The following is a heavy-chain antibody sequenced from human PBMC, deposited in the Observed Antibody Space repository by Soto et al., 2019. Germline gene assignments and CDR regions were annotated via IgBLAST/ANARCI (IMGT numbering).Heavy chain of an antibody. CDR1: RFTFSSYS. Sequence: EVQLVESGGGLVQPGGSLRLSCAASRFTFSSYSMNWVRQAPGKGLEWVSYISSSSSTIYSADSVKGRFTISRDNAKNSLYLQMNILREEETVVYYCARDGGWQLDYWGQGTLVSVSS. V-gene: IGHV3-48*02. CDR3: ARDGGWQLDY. D-gene: IGHD3-16*01. CDR2: ISSSSSTI. J-gene: IGHJ4*02.